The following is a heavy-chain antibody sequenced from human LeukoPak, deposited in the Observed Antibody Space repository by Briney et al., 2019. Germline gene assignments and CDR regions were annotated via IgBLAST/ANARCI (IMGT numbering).Heavy chain of an antibody. CDR1: GLTFSSYG. CDR3: AKVIGGDPAGDY. J-gene: IGHJ4*02. D-gene: IGHD2-21*02. Sequence: PGGSLILSRAASGLTFSSYGMQWVRQAPGKGLEWVSVISYDGSNKYYADSVKGRFTISRDNSKNTLYLQMNSLRAEDTAVYYCAKVIGGDPAGDYWGQGTLVTVSS. V-gene: IGHV3-30*18. CDR2: ISYDGSNK.